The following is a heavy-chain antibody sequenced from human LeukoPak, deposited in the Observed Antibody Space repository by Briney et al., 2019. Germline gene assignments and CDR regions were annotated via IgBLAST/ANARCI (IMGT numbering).Heavy chain of an antibody. D-gene: IGHD6-13*01. CDR1: GFTFSSYS. Sequence: GGSLRLSCAASGFTFSSYSMSWVRQAPGKGLEWVSAITDSGEKTYSTDSEKGRFTISRDNSKNTLYLQMNSLRPDDTAVYYCARGTGVYGIDFWGQGTLVTVSS. CDR2: ITDSGEKT. V-gene: IGHV3-23*01. CDR3: ARGTGVYGIDF. J-gene: IGHJ4*02.